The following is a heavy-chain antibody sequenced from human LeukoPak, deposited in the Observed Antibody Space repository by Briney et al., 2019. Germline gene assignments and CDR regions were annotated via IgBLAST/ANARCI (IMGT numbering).Heavy chain of an antibody. Sequence: AGSLRLSCTVSGFSFSNYAMSWVWLAQGTGMELVSTISGSYGSTYYADSVKGRFTISRDNSKNTLYLQMNSLRVEDTAIYYCAKGRGYCTGGSCYSDYWGQGTLVTVSS. CDR3: AKGRGYCTGGSCYSDY. CDR1: GFSFSNYA. J-gene: IGHJ4*02. CDR2: ISGSYGST. D-gene: IGHD2-15*01. V-gene: IGHV3-23*01.